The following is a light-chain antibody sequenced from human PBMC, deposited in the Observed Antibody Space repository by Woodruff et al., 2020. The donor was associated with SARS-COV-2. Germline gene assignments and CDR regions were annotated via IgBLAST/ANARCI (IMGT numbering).Light chain of an antibody. CDR1: QRIRND. V-gene: IGKV1-27*01. Sequence: GDRVTITCRPSQRIRNDLAWYQQKPGKAPKLLIYAASTLQSGVPSRFSGSGSGTDFTLTISSLRPEDVATYYCQKYNSGPRTFGQGTKVEIK. CDR3: QKYNSGPRT. CDR2: AAS. J-gene: IGKJ1*01.